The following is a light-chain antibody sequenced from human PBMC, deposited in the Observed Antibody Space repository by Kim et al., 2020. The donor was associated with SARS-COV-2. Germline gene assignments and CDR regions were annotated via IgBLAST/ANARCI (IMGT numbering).Light chain of an antibody. J-gene: IGKJ2*03. CDR1: QSVSSSY. CDR3: QQYGSSPGYS. CDR2: GAS. V-gene: IGKV3-20*01. Sequence: SPGGRATLSGRASQSVSSSYLAWYQQKPGQAPRLLIYGASSRATGIPDRFSGSGSGTDFTLTISRLEPEDFAVYYCQQYGSSPGYSFGQGTKLEI.